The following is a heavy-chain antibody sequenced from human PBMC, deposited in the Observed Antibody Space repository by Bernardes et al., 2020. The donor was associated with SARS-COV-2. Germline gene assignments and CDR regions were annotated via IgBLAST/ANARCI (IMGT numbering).Heavy chain of an antibody. J-gene: IGHJ6*02. V-gene: IGHV3-53*01. CDR1: KFTVSNNY. CDR2: LYSGGTT. CDR3: ATAPHYYYGLDV. Sequence: SLRLSCEASKFTVSNNYMSWVRQAPGKGLEWVSLLYSGGTTYYADSVKGRFTVSRDNSKNTLFLQMSDLRAKDTAIYYCATAPHYYYGLDVWGQGTAVTVSS.